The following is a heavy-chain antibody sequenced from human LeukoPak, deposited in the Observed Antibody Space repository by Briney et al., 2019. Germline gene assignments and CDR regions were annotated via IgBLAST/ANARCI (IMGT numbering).Heavy chain of an antibody. V-gene: IGHV4-39*01. J-gene: IGHJ3*02. Sequence: SETLSLTCTVPGGSISSSSYYWGWIRQPPGKGLEWIGSIYYSGSTYYNPSLKSRVTISVDTSKNQFSLKLSSVTAADTAVYYCARPAWSGVAGVLSAFDIWGQGTMVTVSS. CDR2: IYYSGST. CDR3: ARPAWSGVAGVLSAFDI. CDR1: GGSISSSSYY. D-gene: IGHD6-19*01.